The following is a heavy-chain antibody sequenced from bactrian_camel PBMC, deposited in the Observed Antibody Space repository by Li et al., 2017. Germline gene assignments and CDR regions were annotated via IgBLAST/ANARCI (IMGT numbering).Heavy chain of an antibody. CDR3: AAGSPRLGDRGEQTPPTACSFYAYDYNY. V-gene: IGHV3S1*01. CDR2: VYIGGGSA. Sequence: HVQLVESGGGSVQVGGSLRLSCGVEGYIDGNDCLGWFRQAPGKEREGVAAVYIGGGSAYYADSVKGRFTISQDNDKNTLYLQMNNLKLEDTAMYYCAAGSPRLGDRGEQTPPTACSFYAYDYNYWGQGTQVT. J-gene: IGHJ4*01. CDR1: GYIDGNDC. D-gene: IGHD2*01.